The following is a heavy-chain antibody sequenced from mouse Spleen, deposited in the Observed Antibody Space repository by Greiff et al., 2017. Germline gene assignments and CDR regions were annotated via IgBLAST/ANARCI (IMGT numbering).Heavy chain of an antibody. D-gene: IGHD2-1*01. CDR3: AINDDGNLDY. J-gene: IGHJ2*01. CDR1: GFSLTSYG. V-gene: IGHV2-5*01. CDR2: IWRGGST. Sequence: QVQLQQSGPGLVQPAQSLSITCTASGFSLTSYGVHWVRQSPGKGLEWLGVIWRGGSTDYNAAIMSRLSITKDNSTSQVSSKTNSLQASDPAIYDCAINDDGNLDYWGQGTTLTVSS.